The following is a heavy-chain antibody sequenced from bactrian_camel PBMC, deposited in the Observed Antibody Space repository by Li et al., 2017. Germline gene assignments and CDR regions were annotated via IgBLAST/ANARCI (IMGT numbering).Heavy chain of an antibody. D-gene: IGHD2*01. Sequence: QVQLVESGGASMQAGGSLRLSCAYSGQTYSGDSTFCMGWFRQAPGKEREAVAFIDSDGTTLYADFVKGRFTISQDKAKNTLYLQMNSLKPEDTAVYYCASDSPIACSQNLQSPAYNYWGQGTQVTVS. J-gene: IGHJ4*01. CDR2: IDSDGTT. V-gene: IGHV3S57*01. CDR1: GQTYSGDSTFC. CDR3: ASDSPIACSQNLQSPAYNY.